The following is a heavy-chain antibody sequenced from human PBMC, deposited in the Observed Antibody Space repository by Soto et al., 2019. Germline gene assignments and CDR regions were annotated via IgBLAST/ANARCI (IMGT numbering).Heavy chain of an antibody. V-gene: IGHV1-18*04. CDR1: GYTFTSYG. Sequence: QVQLVQSGAEVKKPGASVKVSCKASGYTFTSYGISWVRQAPGQGLEWMGWISAYNGNTNYAQKLQGRGTMTTDTSTSTAYMELRSLRSDDTAVYYCAREWSAYYYDSSGYYVGDACDIWGQGTMVTVSS. CDR3: AREWSAYYYDSSGYYVGDACDI. J-gene: IGHJ3*02. D-gene: IGHD3-22*01. CDR2: ISAYNGNT.